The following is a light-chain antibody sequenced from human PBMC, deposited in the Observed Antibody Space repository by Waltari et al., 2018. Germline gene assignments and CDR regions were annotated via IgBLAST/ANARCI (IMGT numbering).Light chain of an antibody. J-gene: IGLJ2*01. V-gene: IGLV1-44*01. Sequence: QSVLTQPPSASGTPGQRVTISCSGSFYHIGSNPVNWYQQVPGTAPKLLIYTNNQRPSGIPDRFSASKSGASASLAITGLQSEDEADYYCATWDDSLSGPVFGGGTKLTVL. CDR2: TNN. CDR1: FYHIGSNP. CDR3: ATWDDSLSGPV.